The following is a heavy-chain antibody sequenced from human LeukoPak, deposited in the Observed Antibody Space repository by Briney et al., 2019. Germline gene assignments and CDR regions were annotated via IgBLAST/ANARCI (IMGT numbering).Heavy chain of an antibody. Sequence: PGGSLRLSCAASGFTFSTYEMNWVRQAPGKGLEWVSYISSSGSALYYADSVKGRFTISRDNAKNSLYLQMNSLRAEDTAVYYCARLGYCSGGSCFSIDIWGQGTMVAVSS. CDR2: ISSSGSAL. J-gene: IGHJ3*02. CDR1: GFTFSTYE. D-gene: IGHD2-15*01. CDR3: ARLGYCSGGSCFSIDI. V-gene: IGHV3-48*03.